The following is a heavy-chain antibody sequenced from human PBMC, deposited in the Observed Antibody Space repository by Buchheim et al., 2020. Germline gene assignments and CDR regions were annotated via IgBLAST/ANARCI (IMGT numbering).Heavy chain of an antibody. D-gene: IGHD1-7*01. CDR2: IGVGGDT. J-gene: IGHJ6*02. Sequence: EVQLVESGGGLVEPGGSLRLSCAASGFTFSNYEMHWVRQVIGKGLEWVSTIGVGGDTYYQGSVKGRFTISRENAKTSLYLQMNSLRAGDTAVYYCSRGAGELELRTMDVWGQGTT. CDR3: SRGAGELELRTMDV. V-gene: IGHV3-13*04. CDR1: GFTFSNYE.